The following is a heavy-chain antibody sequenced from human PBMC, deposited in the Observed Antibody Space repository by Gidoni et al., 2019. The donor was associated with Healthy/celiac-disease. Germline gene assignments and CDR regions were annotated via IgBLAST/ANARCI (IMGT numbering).Heavy chain of an antibody. V-gene: IGHV3-11*06. Sequence: QVQLVESGGGLVKPGGSLRLSCAASGFTFRDYYMSWIRQVPGKGLEWVSYMSSSSSYTNYADSVKCRFTISRDNAKNSLYLQMNSLRAEDTAVYYCARAGDYCSSTSCLTGDAFDIWGQGTMVTVSS. CDR1: GFTFRDYY. CDR3: ARAGDYCSSTSCLTGDAFDI. J-gene: IGHJ3*02. CDR2: MSSSSSYT. D-gene: IGHD2-2*01.